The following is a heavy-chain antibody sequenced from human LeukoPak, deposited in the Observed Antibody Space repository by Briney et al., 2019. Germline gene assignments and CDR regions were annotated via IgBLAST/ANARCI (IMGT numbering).Heavy chain of an antibody. J-gene: IGHJ4*02. CDR3: ATPRIDY. Sequence: GGSLRLSCAASGFTFSNYDTSWVRRARGKGLEWVSTISFSGGSTFYTDSVKGRFTISRDNFKNTVFLQMNSLRVEDTAVYYCATPRIDYWGQGTLVSVSS. D-gene: IGHD1-14*01. V-gene: IGHV3-23*01. CDR1: GFTFSNYD. CDR2: ISFSGGST.